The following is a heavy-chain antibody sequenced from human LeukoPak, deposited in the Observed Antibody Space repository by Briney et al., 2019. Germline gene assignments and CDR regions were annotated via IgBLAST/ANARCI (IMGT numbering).Heavy chain of an antibody. CDR2: ISKDGSMR. J-gene: IGHJ3*02. CDR3: AGEKFDI. V-gene: IGHV3-30*04. Sequence: PGGSLRLSCAASGFSFSKYAMDWVRQAPGKGLEWVAIISKDGSMRYYADSVKGRFTVSRDNSNNTLSLQMNSLKSEDTAVYYCAGEKFDIWGQGTMLTVSA. CDR1: GFSFSKYA.